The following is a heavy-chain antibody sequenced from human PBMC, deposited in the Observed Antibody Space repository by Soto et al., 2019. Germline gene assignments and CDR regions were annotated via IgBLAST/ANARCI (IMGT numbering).Heavy chain of an antibody. Sequence: SETLSLTCTVSGGSISRGGYYWTWIRQHPGKGLEWIGYIYYSGSTYYNPSLKSRVTISVDTSKNQFSLKLSSVTAADTAVCYCARSVCRWGKGTVVTVAS. J-gene: IGHJ4*02. V-gene: IGHV4-31*03. CDR2: IYYSGST. CDR1: GGSISRGGYY. CDR3: ARSVCR.